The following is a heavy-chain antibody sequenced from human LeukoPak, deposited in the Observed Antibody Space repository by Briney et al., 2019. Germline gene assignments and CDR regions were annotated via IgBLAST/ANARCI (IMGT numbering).Heavy chain of an antibody. CDR2: ISFDGSNK. CDR3: AKARPAIATRVGYYYYGLDV. CDR1: GFTFSSYA. Sequence: GGSLKLSCAASGFTFSSYALSWVRQAPGKGLEWVTVISFDGSNKYYGDSVKGRFTISRENSKNTLYLQMNSLRAEDTAVYYCAKARPAIATRVGYYYYGLDVWGQGTTVTVSS. V-gene: IGHV3-30*04. D-gene: IGHD6-6*01. J-gene: IGHJ6*02.